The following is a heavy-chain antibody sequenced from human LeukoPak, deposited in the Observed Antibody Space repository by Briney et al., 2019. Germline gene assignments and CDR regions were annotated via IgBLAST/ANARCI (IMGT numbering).Heavy chain of an antibody. V-gene: IGHV3-23*01. J-gene: IGHJ4*02. CDR1: GFTFSSYG. D-gene: IGHD3-16*02. Sequence: PGGSLRLSCAASGFTFSSYGMSWVRQPPGKGPEWVSVISGSGGNTYYADSVKGRFTISRDNSKNTLYLQMNSLRAEDTAVYYCAKRVSTYGGVLAPDFDYWGQGTLATVSS. CDR3: AKRVSTYGGVLAPDFDY. CDR2: ISGSGGNT.